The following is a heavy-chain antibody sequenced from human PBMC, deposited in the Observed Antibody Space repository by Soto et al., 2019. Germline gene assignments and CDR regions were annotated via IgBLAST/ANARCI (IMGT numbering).Heavy chain of an antibody. CDR2: IKTKTQGETT. D-gene: IGHD3-3*01. Sequence: EVQLVESGGGLVKPGGYLRLSCAASGFSISSAWMNWVRQAPGKGLEWVGRIKTKTQGETTDYPAPVKGRFTISRDDSKNTLYLQMNSLKMEDTAVYYCTTGSVEGYWGQGTLVTVSS. J-gene: IGHJ4*02. CDR3: TTGSVEGY. CDR1: GFSISSAW. V-gene: IGHV3-15*07.